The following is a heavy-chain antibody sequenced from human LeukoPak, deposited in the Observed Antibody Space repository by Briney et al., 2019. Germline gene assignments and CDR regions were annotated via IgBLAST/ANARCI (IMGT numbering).Heavy chain of an antibody. D-gene: IGHD6-13*01. J-gene: IGHJ5*02. CDR2: IIPILGIA. V-gene: IGHV1-69*04. Sequence: SVKVSCKASGGTFSSYAISWVRQAPGQGLEWMGRIIPILGIANYAQKFQGRVTITADKSTSTAYMELRSLRSEDTAVYYCARVQGGSSWGKNWFDPWGQGTLVTVSS. CDR1: GGTFSSYA. CDR3: ARVQGGSSWGKNWFDP.